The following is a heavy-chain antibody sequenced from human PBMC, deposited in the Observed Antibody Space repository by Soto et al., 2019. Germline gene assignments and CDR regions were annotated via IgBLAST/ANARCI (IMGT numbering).Heavy chain of an antibody. V-gene: IGHV1-69*06. J-gene: IGHJ4*02. D-gene: IGHD2-15*01. CDR3: ARGLDQTPVGLYFDT. CDR1: GGTFNSYL. Sequence: QVQLVQSGAEVKNPGSSVKVSCKPSGGTFNSYLIDWVRQAPGQGLEWMGGIIPAFGTAKYAQKFQGRVTITADKSTTTAYTELRTLTSEDPAVHYCARGLDQTPVGLYFDTWGQGTLVTVSS. CDR2: IIPAFGTA.